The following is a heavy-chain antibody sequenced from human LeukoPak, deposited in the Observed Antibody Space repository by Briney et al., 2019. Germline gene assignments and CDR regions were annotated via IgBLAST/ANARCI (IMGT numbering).Heavy chain of an antibody. Sequence: GGSLRLSCAASGFTFSSYAMSWVRQAPGKGLEWVSAISGSGGSTYYADSVKGRFTISRGNSKNTLYLQMNSLRAEDTAVYYCAKDQPQLIRHTLDYWGQGTLVTVSS. D-gene: IGHD2-2*02. V-gene: IGHV3-23*01. CDR2: ISGSGGST. CDR1: GFTFSSYA. J-gene: IGHJ4*02. CDR3: AKDQPQLIRHTLDY.